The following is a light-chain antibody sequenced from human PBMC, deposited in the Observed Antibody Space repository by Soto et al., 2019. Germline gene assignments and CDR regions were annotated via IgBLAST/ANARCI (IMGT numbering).Light chain of an antibody. Sequence: IVFSQSPAALSLSQGARATFSWRASQSVTSYLAWYHQKPGHAPRLLIYDASNTATGIPARFSSSGSGADFTLTISSLEPEDFAVYYCQQRSNWPPITFGPGTKVDIK. J-gene: IGKJ3*01. CDR1: QSVTSY. CDR2: DAS. CDR3: QQRSNWPPIT. V-gene: IGKV3-11*01.